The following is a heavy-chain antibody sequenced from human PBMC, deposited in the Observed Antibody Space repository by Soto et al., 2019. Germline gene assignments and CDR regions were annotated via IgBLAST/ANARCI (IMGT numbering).Heavy chain of an antibody. J-gene: IGHJ4*02. CDR3: ARDQDNWESTWLFEY. D-gene: IGHD1-20*01. Sequence: GRSLRLSCAASGFTFSSYAMHWVRQAPGKWLEWVAVISYDGSNKYYADSVKGRFTISRDNSKNTLYLQMNSLRAEDTAVYYCARDQDNWESTWLFEYWGQGTLVTVSS. CDR2: ISYDGSNK. CDR1: GFTFSSYA. V-gene: IGHV3-30-3*01.